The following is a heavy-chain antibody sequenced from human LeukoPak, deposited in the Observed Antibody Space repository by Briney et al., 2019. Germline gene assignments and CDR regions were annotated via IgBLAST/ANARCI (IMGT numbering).Heavy chain of an antibody. D-gene: IGHD3-9*01. J-gene: IGHJ4*02. Sequence: SETLSLTCTVSGGSIRSSYYYWGWIRQPPGKGLEWIGSIYDSGSTYYNPSLKSRVTISVDTSKNQFSLKLSSVTAADTAVYYCAVRYYDILTGPVDYWGQGTLVTVSS. CDR2: IYDSGST. CDR3: AVRYYDILTGPVDY. CDR1: GGSIRSSYYY. V-gene: IGHV4-39*07.